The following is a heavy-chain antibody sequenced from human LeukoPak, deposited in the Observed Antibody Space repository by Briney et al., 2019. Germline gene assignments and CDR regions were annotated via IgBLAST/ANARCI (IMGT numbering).Heavy chain of an antibody. D-gene: IGHD3-10*01. Sequence: GGSLRLSCAASGFTFDDYAMHLVRQAPGKGLEWVSGISWNSGSIGYADSVKGRFTISGDNAKNSLYLQMNSLRAEDTALYYCAKGGSGSYYKSGFDYWGQGTLITVSS. V-gene: IGHV3-9*01. CDR3: AKGGSGSYYKSGFDY. CDR2: ISWNSGSI. CDR1: GFTFDDYA. J-gene: IGHJ4*02.